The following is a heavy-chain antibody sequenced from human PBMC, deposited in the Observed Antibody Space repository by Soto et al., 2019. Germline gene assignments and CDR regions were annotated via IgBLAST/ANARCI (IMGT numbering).Heavy chain of an antibody. Sequence: ASVKVSCKASGYTFSSYSISWVRQAPGQGLEWMGRISAYNGNTNYGQKLQGRVTMTTDTSTNTAYMELRSLKVEDTAVYFCARVQIQELENIFDYWGQGTLVTVSS. CDR1: GYTFSSYS. CDR3: ARVQIQELENIFDY. D-gene: IGHD3-3*01. V-gene: IGHV1-18*01. J-gene: IGHJ4*02. CDR2: ISAYNGNT.